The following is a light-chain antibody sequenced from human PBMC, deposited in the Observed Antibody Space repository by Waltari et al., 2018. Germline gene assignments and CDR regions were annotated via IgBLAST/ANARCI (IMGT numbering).Light chain of an antibody. Sequence: DVVMTQSPDSLAVSLGERATHRCTSSQSLLDWSRSKTPLAWYQQKPGQPPKLLVYWASTQEPGVPDRFSGSGSGTDFTLTISSLQAEDVATYYCHQYYTSPLTFGQGTRLEIK. CDR1: QSLLDWSRSKTP. J-gene: IGKJ5*01. V-gene: IGKV4-1*01. CDR3: HQYYTSPLT. CDR2: WAS.